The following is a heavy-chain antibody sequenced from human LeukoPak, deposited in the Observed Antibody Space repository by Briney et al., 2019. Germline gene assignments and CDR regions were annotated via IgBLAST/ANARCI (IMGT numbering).Heavy chain of an antibody. CDR2: INHSGST. CDR3: ARSPRRLTGLDY. CDR1: GGSFSGYY. Sequence: SETLSLTCAVYGGSFSGYYWSWIRQPPGKGLEWIGEINHSGSTNYNPSLKSRVTISVDTSKNQFSLKLSSVTAADTAVYYCARSPRRLTGLDYWGQGTLVTVSS. V-gene: IGHV4-34*01. D-gene: IGHD6-6*01. J-gene: IGHJ4*02.